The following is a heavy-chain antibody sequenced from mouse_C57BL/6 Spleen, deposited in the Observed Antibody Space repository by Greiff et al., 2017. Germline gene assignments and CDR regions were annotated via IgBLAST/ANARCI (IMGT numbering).Heavy chain of an antibody. J-gene: IGHJ1*03. Sequence: EVQLQQSGPELVQPGASVKIPCKASGYTFTDYNMDWVKQSHGKSLEWIGDINPNNGGTIYNQKFKGKATLTVDKSSSTAYMELRSLTSEDTAVYYCARSSWDGGYFDVWGTGTTVTVSS. D-gene: IGHD4-1*01. CDR2: INPNNGGT. CDR3: ARSSWDGGYFDV. V-gene: IGHV1-18*01. CDR1: GYTFTDYN.